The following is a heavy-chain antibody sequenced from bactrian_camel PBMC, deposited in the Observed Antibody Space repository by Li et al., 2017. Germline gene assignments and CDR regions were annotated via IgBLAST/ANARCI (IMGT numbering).Heavy chain of an antibody. D-gene: IGHD5*01. J-gene: IGHJ4*01. V-gene: IGHV3S53*01. CDR3: AVGFRGGVLFEADRHDY. Sequence: HVQLVESGGGSVQAGGSLRLSCVASGYRCMGWFRQAPGKEREGVAAIHSQGHFTRYADSVKGRFTLSQDNAKKTVYLQMNNLKPEDTAIYYCAVGFRGGVLFEADRHDYWGQGTQVTVS. CDR1: GYRC. CDR2: IHSQGHFT.